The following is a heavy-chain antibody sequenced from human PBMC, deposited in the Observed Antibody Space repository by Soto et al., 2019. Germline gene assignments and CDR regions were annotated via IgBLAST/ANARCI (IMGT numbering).Heavy chain of an antibody. V-gene: IGHV1-8*01. CDR3: ARERTRMACDS. J-gene: IGHJ3*02. CDR1: GYTFTSYD. Sequence: QVQLVQSGAEVKKPGASVKVSCKASGYTFTSYDINWVRQATGQGLEWMGWMNPNSGNTGYAQKFQGRVTMTRNTSISTAKMELSSLTSEHTAVYYGARERTRMACDSWVQGTMVAVSS. D-gene: IGHD1-7*01. CDR2: MNPNSGNT.